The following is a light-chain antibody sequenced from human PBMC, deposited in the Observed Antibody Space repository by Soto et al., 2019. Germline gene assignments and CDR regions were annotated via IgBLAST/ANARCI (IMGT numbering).Light chain of an antibody. CDR1: QSVSSN. CDR2: GAS. CDR3: QQYNNWPPYT. V-gene: IGKV3-15*01. Sequence: EIVKTQSPATLSVSPGERATLSCRASQSVSSNLAWYQQKPGQAPRLLIYGASTRATGIPARFSGSRSGTEFTLTINSLQSEDFGVYYCQQYNNWPPYTFGQGTKLEIK. J-gene: IGKJ2*01.